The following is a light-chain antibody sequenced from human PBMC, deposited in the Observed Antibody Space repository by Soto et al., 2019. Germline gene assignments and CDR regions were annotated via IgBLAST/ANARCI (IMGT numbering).Light chain of an antibody. CDR1: QSISSSY. CDR2: GAS. V-gene: IGKV3-20*01. CDR3: QQYGTSPLT. Sequence: EIVLTQSPGTLSLSPGERATLSCRASQSISSSYLAWYQQKPGEARRLLIYGASSRASGIPDRVSGSGSGTDFTLTISRLESEDFAVYYCQQYGTSPLTFGGGTKVEIK. J-gene: IGKJ4*01.